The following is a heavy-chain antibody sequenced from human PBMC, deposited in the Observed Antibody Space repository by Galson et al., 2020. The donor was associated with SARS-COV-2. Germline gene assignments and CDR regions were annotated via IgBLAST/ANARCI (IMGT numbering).Heavy chain of an antibody. Sequence: GESLKNSCAASGFTVSSNYMSWVRQAPGKGLEWVSVIYSGDSTYYADSVKGRFTISRDNIKNTLYLQMTSLRVEDTAVYYCARERNRRAVATTFQHWGQGTLVTVSS. V-gene: IGHV3-66*01. D-gene: IGHD6-19*01. CDR3: ARERNRRAVATTFQH. CDR1: GFTVSSNY. J-gene: IGHJ1*01. CDR2: IYSGDST.